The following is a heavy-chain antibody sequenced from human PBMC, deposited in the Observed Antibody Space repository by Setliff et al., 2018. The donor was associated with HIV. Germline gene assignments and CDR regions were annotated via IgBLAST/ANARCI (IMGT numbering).Heavy chain of an antibody. Sequence: GSLRLSCAASGFTFSSYSMNWVRQAPGKGLEWVSIIYSGSSTSYYADSVKGRFTISRDSSKNTRYLQMNSLRAEDTAVYYCARGTYCTDGVCIKGALDIRGQGTMVTVSS. CDR2: IYSGSSTS. CDR3: ARGTYCTDGVCIKGALDI. CDR1: GFTFSSYS. D-gene: IGHD2-8*01. J-gene: IGHJ3*02. V-gene: IGHV3-NL1*01.